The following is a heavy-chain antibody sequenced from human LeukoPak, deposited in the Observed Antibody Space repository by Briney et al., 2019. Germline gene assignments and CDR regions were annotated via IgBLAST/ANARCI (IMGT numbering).Heavy chain of an antibody. J-gene: IGHJ5*02. Sequence: GASVKVSCKASGYTFTSYYMHWVRQAPGQGLEWMGIINPSGGSTTYAQKFQGRVTVTRDTSTSTVYMELSSLRSEDTAVYYCVRDYVLWFGELSSPVHWFDPWGQGTLVTVSS. CDR3: VRDYVLWFGELSSPVHWFDP. CDR2: INPSGGST. D-gene: IGHD3-10*01. V-gene: IGHV1-46*01. CDR1: GYTFTSYY.